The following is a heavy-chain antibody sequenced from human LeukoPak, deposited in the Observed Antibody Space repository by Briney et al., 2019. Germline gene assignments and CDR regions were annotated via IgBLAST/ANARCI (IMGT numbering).Heavy chain of an antibody. CDR2: VYYSGGT. J-gene: IGHJ4*02. Sequence: PSETLSLTCTVSGGSISSHYWSWIRQPPGKGLEWIGYVYYSGGTNYNPSLKSRVTISVDTSKNHFSLKLSSVTAADTAVYYCAIGGYSYGPFDYWGQGTLVTVSS. CDR1: GGSISSHY. CDR3: AIGGYSYGPFDY. V-gene: IGHV4-59*11. D-gene: IGHD5-18*01.